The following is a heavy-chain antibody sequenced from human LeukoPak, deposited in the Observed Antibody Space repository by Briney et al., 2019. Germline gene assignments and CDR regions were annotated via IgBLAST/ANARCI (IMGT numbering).Heavy chain of an antibody. CDR3: AKDPTYSGSNGYFQH. D-gene: IGHD1-26*01. J-gene: IGHJ1*01. Sequence: GRSLRLSCAASGFTFSSYGMHWVRQAPGKGLEWVAFIRYDGSNKYYADSVKGRFTISRDNSKNTLYLQMNSLRAEDTAVYYCAKDPTYSGSNGYFQHWGQGTLVTVSS. V-gene: IGHV3-30*02. CDR1: GFTFSSYG. CDR2: IRYDGSNK.